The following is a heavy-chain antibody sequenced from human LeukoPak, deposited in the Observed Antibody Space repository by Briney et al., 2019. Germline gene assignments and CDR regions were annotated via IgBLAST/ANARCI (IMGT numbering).Heavy chain of an antibody. Sequence: SETLSLTCGVYGGSFSSCYWSWIRQPPGKGLEWIGEINHSGSTNYNPSLKSRVTISVDTSKNQFSLKLRSVTAADTAVYYCARVSYCIITSCYGSYFQLWGQGTLVTVSS. D-gene: IGHD2-2*01. CDR2: INHSGST. V-gene: IGHV4-34*01. CDR3: ARVSYCIITSCYGSYFQL. CDR1: GGSFSSCY. J-gene: IGHJ1*01.